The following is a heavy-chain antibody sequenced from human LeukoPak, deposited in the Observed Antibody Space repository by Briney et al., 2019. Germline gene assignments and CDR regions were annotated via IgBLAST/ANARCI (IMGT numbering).Heavy chain of an antibody. D-gene: IGHD3-16*02. CDR3: ARSYYYYVWGSYRTTYYYYYYMDV. CDR1: GYTFTSYD. Sequence: ASVKVSCKASGYTFTSYDINWVRQATGQGLEWMGWMNPNSGNTGYAQKFQGRVTITRNTSISTAYMELSSLRSEDTAVYYCARSYYYYVWGSYRTTYYYYYYMDVWGKGTTVTVSS. CDR2: MNPNSGNT. V-gene: IGHV1-8*03. J-gene: IGHJ6*03.